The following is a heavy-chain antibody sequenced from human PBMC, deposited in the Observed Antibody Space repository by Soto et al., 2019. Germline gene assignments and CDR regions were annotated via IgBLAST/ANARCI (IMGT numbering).Heavy chain of an antibody. CDR3: ARARDPFLEWLPFDY. V-gene: IGHV1-69*12. CDR1: GGTFSSYA. J-gene: IGHJ4*02. CDR2: IIPIFGTA. Sequence: QVQLVQSGAEVKKPGSSVKVSCKASGGTFSSYAISWVRQAPGQGLEWMGGIIPIFGTANYAQKFQGRVTVTADESKSTAYRELSSLRSEDTAVYYCARARDPFLEWLPFDYWGQGTLVTVSS. D-gene: IGHD3-3*02.